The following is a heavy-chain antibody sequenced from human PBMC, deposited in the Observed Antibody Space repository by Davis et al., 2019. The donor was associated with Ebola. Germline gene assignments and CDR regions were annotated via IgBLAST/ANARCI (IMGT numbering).Heavy chain of an antibody. J-gene: IGHJ6*03. CDR1: GYTFTSYY. Sequence: ASVKVSCKASGYTFTSYYMHWVRQAPGQGLEWMGIINPSGGSTSYAQKFQGRVTMTRDTSTSTVYMELSSLRSEDTAVYYCARDSPHGYYYYYYYMDVWGKGTTVTVSS. CDR2: INPSGGST. V-gene: IGHV1-46*01. CDR3: ARDSPHGYYYYYYYMDV.